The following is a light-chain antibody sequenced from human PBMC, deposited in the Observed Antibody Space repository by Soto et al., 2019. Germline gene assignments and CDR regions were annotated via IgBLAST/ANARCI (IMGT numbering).Light chain of an antibody. CDR1: QGISTW. V-gene: IGKV1-12*01. Sequence: DIQMTQSPSSASASVGDIVTITCRASQGISTWLAWFQQKPGEAPRLLIYTESTLHSGVPSRFSGSGSGTACTLTISSLQPEDFSTYYCYQGDISPLNVGGGTKVEIK. CDR2: TES. CDR3: YQGDISPLN. J-gene: IGKJ4*01.